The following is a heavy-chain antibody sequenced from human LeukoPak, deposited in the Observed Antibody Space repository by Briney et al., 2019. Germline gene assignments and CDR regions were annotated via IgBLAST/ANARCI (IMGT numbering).Heavy chain of an antibody. Sequence: SETLSLTCAVSGYSISSAYYGGGIRQPPGEGLEGIGNILHSGSTYYNPSLKSRVTISVHTSKNHFSLKLTSVTAADTAVYYCARDRGVRGEMDFWGQGTLVTVSS. J-gene: IGHJ4*02. V-gene: IGHV4-38-2*02. CDR1: GYSISSAYY. CDR2: ILHSGST. D-gene: IGHD3-10*01. CDR3: ARDRGVRGEMDF.